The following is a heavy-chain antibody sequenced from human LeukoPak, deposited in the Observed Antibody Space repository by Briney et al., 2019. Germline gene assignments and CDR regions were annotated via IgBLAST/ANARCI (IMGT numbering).Heavy chain of an antibody. V-gene: IGHV4-38-2*02. J-gene: IGHJ3*02. Sequence: KPSETLSLTCTVSAYSISSGYYWGWIRQPPGKGLEWIGSIYHSGSTYYNPSLKSRVTISVDTSKHQFSLKLNSVTAADAAVYFCERGASGVAVHAFDIWGEGTMVTVSS. CDR3: ERGASGVAVHAFDI. CDR2: IYHSGST. CDR1: AYSISSGYY. D-gene: IGHD5-12*01.